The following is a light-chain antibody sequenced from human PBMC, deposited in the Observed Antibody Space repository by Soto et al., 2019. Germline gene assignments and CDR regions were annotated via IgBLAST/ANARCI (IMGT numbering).Light chain of an antibody. V-gene: IGLV6-57*03. CDR2: EDN. Sequence: NFMLTQPHSVSESPGKTVTISCTRSSGSIASNYVQWYQQRPGSAPTTVIYEDNQRPSGVPDRFSGSIDSSSNSASLTISGLKTEDEADYDFQSYDSSNPVVFGGGTKLTVL. CDR3: QSYDSSNPVV. J-gene: IGLJ2*01. CDR1: SGSIASNY.